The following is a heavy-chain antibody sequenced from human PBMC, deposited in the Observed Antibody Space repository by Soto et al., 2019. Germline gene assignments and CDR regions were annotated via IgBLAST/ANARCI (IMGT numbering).Heavy chain of an antibody. CDR3: AKYLSSCSTGSCSRDIDF. CDR1: GFTFSTYP. J-gene: IGHJ4*02. Sequence: EVQLLGSGGGLVQPGGSLRLSCAASGFTFSTYPMTWVRQAPGKGLEWVSSIGAGADVTYYADYVKGRFTISRDNYKNTLILQMNSLRANDTPVYYCAKYLSSCSTGSCSRDIDFWGQGTLVTVSS. V-gene: IGHV3-23*01. D-gene: IGHD2-15*01. CDR2: IGAGADVT.